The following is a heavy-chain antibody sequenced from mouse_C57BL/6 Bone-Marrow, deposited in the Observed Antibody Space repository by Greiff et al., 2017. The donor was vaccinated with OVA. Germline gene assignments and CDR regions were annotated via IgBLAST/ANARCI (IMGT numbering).Heavy chain of an antibody. J-gene: IGHJ1*03. CDR1: GFNIKNPY. CDR2: IDPANGNT. D-gene: IGHD3-3*01. CDR3: ARGRNGTGGYFDV. Sequence: VQLQQSVAELVRPGASVKFSCTASGFNIKNPYMHWVKQRPEQGLEWIGRIDPANGNTKYAPKFQGKATITADTSSNTAYLQRSSLTSEDTAIYYCARGRNGTGGYFDVWGTGTTVTVSS. V-gene: IGHV14-3*01.